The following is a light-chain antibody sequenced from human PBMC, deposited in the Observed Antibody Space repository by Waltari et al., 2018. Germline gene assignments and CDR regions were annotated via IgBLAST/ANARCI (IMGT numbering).Light chain of an antibody. CDR1: QDISKN. CDR2: GAS. V-gene: IGKV1-33*01. J-gene: IGKJ4*01. Sequence: DIQMTQPPSSLFASVGDRGTITCQASQDISKNLHWFQQKPGKAPNLLIHGASSLHTGVPSRFSGSKSETHFTFAISSLQPEDIATYYCLQYHTFPLTFGGGTKVEIK. CDR3: LQYHTFPLT.